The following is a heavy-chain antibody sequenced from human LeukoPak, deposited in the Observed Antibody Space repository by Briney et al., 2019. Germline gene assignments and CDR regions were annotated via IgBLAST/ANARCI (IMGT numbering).Heavy chain of an antibody. J-gene: IGHJ6*02. Sequence: SETLSLTCAVYGGPFSGYYWSWIRQPPGKGLEWIGEINHSGSTNYNPSLKSRVTISVDTSKNQFSLKLSSVTAADTAVYYCARAATIVRGVIIPIYYYYGMDVWGQGTTVTVSS. CDR3: ARAATIVRGVIIPIYYYYGMDV. D-gene: IGHD3-10*01. CDR1: GGPFSGYY. CDR2: INHSGST. V-gene: IGHV4-34*01.